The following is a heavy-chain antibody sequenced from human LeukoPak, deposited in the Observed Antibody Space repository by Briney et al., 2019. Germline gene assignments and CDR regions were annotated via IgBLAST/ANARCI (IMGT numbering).Heavy chain of an antibody. CDR1: GGSISSSSYY. J-gene: IGHJ4*02. D-gene: IGHD2-2*01. CDR3: ARDPRYCSSTSCYYYFDY. Sequence: SETLSLTCTVSGGSISSSSYYWGWIRQPPGKGLEWIGSIYYSGSTYYNPSLKSRVTISVDTSKNQFSLKLSSVTAADTAVYYCARDPRYCSSTSCYYYFDYWGQGTLVTVSS. CDR2: IYYSGST. V-gene: IGHV4-39*07.